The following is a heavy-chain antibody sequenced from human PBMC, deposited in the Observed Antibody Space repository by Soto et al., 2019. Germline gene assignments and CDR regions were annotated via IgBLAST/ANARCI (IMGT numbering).Heavy chain of an antibody. V-gene: IGHV3-23*01. CDR3: AQDLGSSWYHYNSFAP. D-gene: IGHD6-13*01. J-gene: IGHJ5*02. CDR1: GFTFSGYA. CDR2: IGSGSP. Sequence: EVQLLESGGGLVQPGGSLRLSCAASGFTFSGYAMSWVRQALGKGLEWVSAIGSGSPFYADSVKGRFTISRDNANSMLYLQMNSLRADDTAVYFCAQDLGSSWYHYNSFAPGGQGTLVTVSS.